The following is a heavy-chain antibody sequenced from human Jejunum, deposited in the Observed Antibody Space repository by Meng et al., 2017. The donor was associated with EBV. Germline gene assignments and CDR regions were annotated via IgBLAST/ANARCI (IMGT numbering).Heavy chain of an antibody. J-gene: IGHJ4*02. CDR2: IHTDNGGT. Sequence: VQLVQSGAEVKEPGASVKVSCKASGYTFNSYAIHWVRQAPGQRLEWMGWIHTDNGGTKYSQEFQDRVTITRDTSASTAYMEISSLRSEDTAVYYCVKKGTRLTTHGYHFDYWGQGTLVTVSS. CDR1: GYTFNSYA. CDR3: VKKGTRLTTHGYHFDY. D-gene: IGHD2-15*01. V-gene: IGHV1-3*04.